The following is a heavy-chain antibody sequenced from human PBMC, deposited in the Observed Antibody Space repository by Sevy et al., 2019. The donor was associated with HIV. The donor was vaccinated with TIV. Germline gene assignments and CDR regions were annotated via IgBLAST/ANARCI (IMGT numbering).Heavy chain of an antibody. J-gene: IGHJ4*02. CDR2: ISDHGRNQ. Sequence: GGSLRLSCAASGFTLSDYDIHWVRQAPGKGLEWLAVISDHGRNQFYADSVRGRFTISRDDSKNTVYLQMNSLRPEDTAVFYCARKQFVLPFDYWGQGTLVTVSS. D-gene: IGHD6-6*01. V-gene: IGHV3-30*04. CDR3: ARKQFVLPFDY. CDR1: GFTLSDYD.